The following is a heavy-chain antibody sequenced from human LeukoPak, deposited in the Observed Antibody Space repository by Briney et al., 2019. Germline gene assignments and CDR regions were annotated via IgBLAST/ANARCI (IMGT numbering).Heavy chain of an antibody. CDR3: ARGPYTSVSKYFDY. Sequence: PGGSLRLSCAVSGFTFSDYSMNWVRQAPGKGLEWVSSISTISTYIYYADPVKGRFTISRDNAKNSLYLQINSLRAEDTAVYYCARGPYTSVSKYFDYWGQGTLVTASS. CDR2: ISTISTYI. J-gene: IGHJ4*02. D-gene: IGHD6-19*01. V-gene: IGHV3-21*01. CDR1: GFTFSDYS.